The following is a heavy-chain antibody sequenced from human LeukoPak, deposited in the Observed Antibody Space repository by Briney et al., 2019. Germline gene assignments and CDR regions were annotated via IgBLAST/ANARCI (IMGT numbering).Heavy chain of an antibody. D-gene: IGHD2-15*01. Sequence: GRSLRLSCAASGFTFDDYAMHWVRQAPGKGLEWVSGISWNSGSIGYADSVKGRFTISRDNAKNSLYLQMNSLRAEDTALYYCAKDIPRGLLSYSFDYWGQGTLVTVSS. V-gene: IGHV3-9*01. CDR1: GFTFDDYA. J-gene: IGHJ4*02. CDR3: AKDIPRGLLSYSFDY. CDR2: ISWNSGSI.